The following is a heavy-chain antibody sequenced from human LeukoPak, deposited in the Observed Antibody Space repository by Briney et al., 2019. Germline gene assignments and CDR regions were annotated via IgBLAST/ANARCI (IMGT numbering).Heavy chain of an antibody. J-gene: IGHJ4*02. D-gene: IGHD6-19*01. CDR2: ISYSGGTK. V-gene: IGHV3-23*01. CDR1: GFTFSSYA. Sequence: GGSLRLSCAASGFTFSSYAMTWVRQAPGKGLEWVSGISYSGGTKYYADSVKGRFTISRDNSRNTLYLQMSSLRAEDTAVYYCAKDTGQWPIRTFDFWGQGTLVTVSS. CDR3: AKDTGQWPIRTFDF.